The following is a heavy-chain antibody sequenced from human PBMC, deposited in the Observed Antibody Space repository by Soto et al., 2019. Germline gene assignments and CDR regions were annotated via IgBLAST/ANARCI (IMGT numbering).Heavy chain of an antibody. CDR2: IIPIFGTA. D-gene: IGHD3-9*01. CDR1: GGTFSSYA. J-gene: IGHJ6*02. V-gene: IGHV1-69*13. CDR3: AREEMSYDILTGHYYYYGMDV. Sequence: SVKVSCKASGGTFSSYAISWVRQAPGQGLEWMGGIIPIFGTANYAQKFQGRVTITADESTSTAYMELSSLRSEDTAVYYCAREEMSYDILTGHYYYYGMDVWGQGTTVTVS.